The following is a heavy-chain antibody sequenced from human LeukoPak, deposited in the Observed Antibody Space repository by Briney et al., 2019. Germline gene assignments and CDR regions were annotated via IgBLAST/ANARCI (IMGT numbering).Heavy chain of an antibody. V-gene: IGHV4-39*07. CDR2: IYYSGST. J-gene: IGHJ5*02. CDR3: ARDPPYYYYDSSGYLGPGFDL. Sequence: PSETLSLTCTVSGGSISSSSYYWGWIRQPPGKGLEWIGSIYYSGSTYYNPSLKSRVTISVDTSKNQFSPKLSSVTAADTAVYCCARDPPYYYYDSSGYLGPGFDLWGQGTLVTVSS. D-gene: IGHD3-22*01. CDR1: GGSISSSSYY.